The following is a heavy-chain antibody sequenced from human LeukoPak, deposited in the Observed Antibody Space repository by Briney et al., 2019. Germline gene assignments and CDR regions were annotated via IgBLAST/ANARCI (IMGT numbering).Heavy chain of an antibody. Sequence: SETLSLTCTVSGDSISRYYWSWIRQSPGKGLQWIGYFYFSGSTNYNPSLKGRVIISVDRSKNQFSLKLSSVTAADTAVYYCASLRYFDWLLGDWGQGTLVTVSS. D-gene: IGHD3-9*01. CDR1: GDSISRYY. V-gene: IGHV4-59*08. J-gene: IGHJ4*02. CDR2: FYFSGST. CDR3: ASLRYFDWLLGD.